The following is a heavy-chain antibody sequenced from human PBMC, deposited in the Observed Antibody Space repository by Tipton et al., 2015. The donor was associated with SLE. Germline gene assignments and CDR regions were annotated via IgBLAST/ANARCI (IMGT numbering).Heavy chain of an antibody. CDR2: IYGGDTT. J-gene: IGHJ5*02. V-gene: IGHV3-53*01. Sequence: GSLRLSCAASDFTVSSNYMSWVRQAPGKGLEWVSVIYGGDTTYYADSVKGRLTISRENSKNTVYLQMNSLRAEDMAVYYCASLAGHLWGQGTLVIVSS. CDR3: ASLAGHL. CDR1: DFTVSSNY.